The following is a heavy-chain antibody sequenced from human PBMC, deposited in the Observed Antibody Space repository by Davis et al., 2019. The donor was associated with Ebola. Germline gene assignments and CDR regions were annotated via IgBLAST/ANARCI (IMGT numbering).Heavy chain of an antibody. CDR3: ARDYVY. D-gene: IGHD3-16*01. J-gene: IGHJ4*02. CDR2: IYYSGIT. V-gene: IGHV4-38-2*02. Sequence: SETLSLTCTVSGYSISSGYYWGWIRQPPGKGLEWIGYIYYSGITHYNPSLKSRVTISVDTSKNQFSLKLRSVTAADTAVYFCARDYVYWGQGTLVTVSS. CDR1: GYSISSGYY.